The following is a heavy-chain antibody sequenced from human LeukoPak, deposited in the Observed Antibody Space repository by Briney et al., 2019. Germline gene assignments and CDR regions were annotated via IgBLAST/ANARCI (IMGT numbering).Heavy chain of an antibody. D-gene: IGHD3-16*01. CDR1: GYTFTNRW. CDR3: ARRGPSSEYFDH. V-gene: IGHV5-51*01. CDR2: IYPGDSDT. J-gene: IGHJ4*02. Sequence: GSLTLSCKGSGYTFTNRWMGWVRQTPGKGLEWVGIIYPGDSDTRYNPSFQGQLTISANKSIATAHLQWSSLEAWDTGIYYCARRGPSSEYFDHWGQGTLVTVSS.